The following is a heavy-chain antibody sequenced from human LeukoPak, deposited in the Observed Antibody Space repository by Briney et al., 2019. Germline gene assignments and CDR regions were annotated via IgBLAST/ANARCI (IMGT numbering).Heavy chain of an antibody. CDR3: ARRPYYDFWSGYYTGGTLGSGYFDY. CDR2: IYTSGST. D-gene: IGHD3-3*01. V-gene: IGHV4-4*07. Sequence: SETLSLTCTVSGGSISSYYWSWIRQPAGKGLEWIGRIYTSGSTNYNPSLKSRVTMSVDTSKHQFSLKLSSVTAADTAVYYCARRPYYDFWSGYYTGGTLGSGYFDYWGQGTLVTVSS. J-gene: IGHJ4*02. CDR1: GGSISSYY.